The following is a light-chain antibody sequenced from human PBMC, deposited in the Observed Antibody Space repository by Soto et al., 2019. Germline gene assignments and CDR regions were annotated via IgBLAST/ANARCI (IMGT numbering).Light chain of an antibody. V-gene: IGLV1-40*01. CDR3: QSYDSSLSASYV. J-gene: IGLJ1*01. CDR2: GNT. CDR1: SSNIGAGCE. Sequence: QSVLTQPPSVSGATGKRVTISCTGCSSNIGAGCEVHWYQHLPGKAPKLLIYGNTNRPSGVPDRFSGSKSGTSASLAITGLQAEDEADYYCQSYDSSLSASYVFGGWTKVTVL.